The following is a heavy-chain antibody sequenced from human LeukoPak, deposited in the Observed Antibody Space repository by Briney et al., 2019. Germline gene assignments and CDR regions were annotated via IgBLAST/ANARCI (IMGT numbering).Heavy chain of an antibody. CDR2: FDPEDGET. CDR3: ASFLYDILTGRGPFDY. Sequence: ASVKVSCKVSGYTLTELSMHWVRQAPGKGLEWMEGFDPEDGETIYAQKFQGRVTMTEDTSTDTAYMELSSLRSEDTAVYYCASFLYDILTGRGPFDYWGQGTLVTVSS. CDR1: GYTLTELS. D-gene: IGHD3-9*01. J-gene: IGHJ4*02. V-gene: IGHV1-24*01.